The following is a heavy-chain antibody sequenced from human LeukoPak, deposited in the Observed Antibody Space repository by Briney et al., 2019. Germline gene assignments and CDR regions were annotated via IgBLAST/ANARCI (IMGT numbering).Heavy chain of an antibody. D-gene: IGHD6-19*01. Sequence: GGSLRLSCTASGFTFGDYAMSWFRQAPGKGLEWVGSIRSKAYGGTTEYAASVKGRFTISRDDSKSIAYLQMNSLKTEDTAVYYCTRSGYSSGWYPWFDPWGQGTLVTVSS. CDR3: TRSGYSSGWYPWFDP. CDR2: IRSKAYGGTT. V-gene: IGHV3-49*03. CDR1: GFTFGDYA. J-gene: IGHJ5*02.